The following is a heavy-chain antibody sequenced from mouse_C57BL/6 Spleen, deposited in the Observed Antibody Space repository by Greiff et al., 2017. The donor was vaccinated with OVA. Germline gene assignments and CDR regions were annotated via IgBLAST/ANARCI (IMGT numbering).Heavy chain of an antibody. Sequence: QVQLQQPGAELVRPGASVKLSCKASGYTFTSYWMSWVKQRPGQGLEWIGKIYPCGGDTYYNQKLKGKATLTVDKSSSTAYMELSSLTSEDAAVYYCAPRGFYFDYWGQGTTLTVSA. CDR2: IYPCGGDT. D-gene: IGHD3-1*01. J-gene: IGHJ2*01. CDR1: GYTFTSYW. CDR3: APRGFYFDY. V-gene: IGHV1-69*02.